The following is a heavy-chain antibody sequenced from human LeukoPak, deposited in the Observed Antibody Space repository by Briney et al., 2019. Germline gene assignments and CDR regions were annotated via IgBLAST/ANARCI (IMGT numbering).Heavy chain of an antibody. Sequence: ASVKVSCKASGYTFTSYGISWVRQAPGQGLEWMGWISAYNGNTNYAQKLQGRVTMTTDTSTSTAYMGLRSLRSDDTAVYYCAREASQKIVVVPAAPNFDYWGQGTLVTVSS. D-gene: IGHD2-2*01. CDR2: ISAYNGNT. J-gene: IGHJ4*02. V-gene: IGHV1-18*01. CDR3: AREASQKIVVVPAAPNFDY. CDR1: GYTFTSYG.